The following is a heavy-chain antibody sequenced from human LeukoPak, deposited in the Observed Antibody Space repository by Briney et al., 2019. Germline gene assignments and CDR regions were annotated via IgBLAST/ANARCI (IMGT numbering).Heavy chain of an antibody. V-gene: IGHV4-59*02. CDR3: ARVFTPPPPDVVNTVTVRVGWFDP. CDR1: GGSVSDYY. D-gene: IGHD4-17*01. CDR2: IYYTGST. Sequence: SETLSLTCTISGGSVSDYYWSWIRQSPGKGLEWIGYIYYTGSTTYNPSLKSRVTISADTSKNQFSLKLSSVTAADTAVYYCARVFTPPPPDVVNTVTVRVGWFDPWGQGTLVTVSS. J-gene: IGHJ5*02.